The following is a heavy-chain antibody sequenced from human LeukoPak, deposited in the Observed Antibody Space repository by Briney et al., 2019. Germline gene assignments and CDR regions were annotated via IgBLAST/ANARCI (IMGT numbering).Heavy chain of an antibody. CDR3: AREAYCGGDCYGNDY. CDR1: GFTFSSYW. J-gene: IGHJ4*02. CDR2: INSGGSST. Sequence: PGGSLRLSCAASGFTFSSYWMHWVRQAPGKGLVWVSRINSGGSSTSYADSVKGRFTISRDNAKNTLYLQMNSLRAEDTAVYYCAREAYCGGDCYGNDYWGQGTLVTVSS. V-gene: IGHV3-74*01. D-gene: IGHD2-21*02.